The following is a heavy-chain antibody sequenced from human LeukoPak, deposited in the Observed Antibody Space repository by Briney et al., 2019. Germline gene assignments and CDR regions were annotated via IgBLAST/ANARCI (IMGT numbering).Heavy chain of an antibody. CDR2: INHSGST. CDR1: GASMSNYY. Sequence: SETLSLTCNVSGASMSNYYWVWIRQPPGKGLEWIGEINHSGSTNYNPSLKSRVTISVDTSKNQFSLKLSSVTAADTAVYYCARLDYGYYLWGQGTLVTVSS. D-gene: IGHD3-16*01. CDR3: ARLDYGYYL. J-gene: IGHJ5*02. V-gene: IGHV4-34*01.